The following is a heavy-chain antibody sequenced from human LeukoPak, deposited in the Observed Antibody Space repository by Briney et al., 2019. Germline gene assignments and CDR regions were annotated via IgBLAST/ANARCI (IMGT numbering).Heavy chain of an antibody. CDR1: GFTFSSYG. CDR3: AAGTTFLSD. J-gene: IGHJ4*02. Sequence: GGSLRLSCAASGFTFSSYGMHWVRQAPGKGLEWVAVISYDGSNKYYADSVKGRFTISRDNSKNTLYLQMNSLRAEDTAMYYCAAGTTFLSDWGQGTLVTVSS. V-gene: IGHV3-30*03. D-gene: IGHD1-1*01. CDR2: ISYDGSNK.